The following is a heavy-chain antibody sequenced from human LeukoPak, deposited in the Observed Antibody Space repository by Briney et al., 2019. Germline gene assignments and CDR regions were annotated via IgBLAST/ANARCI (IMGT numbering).Heavy chain of an antibody. CDR3: AKETGYSGYDYGDY. CDR1: GFTFSSYA. V-gene: IGHV3-23*01. CDR2: ISGSGGST. J-gene: IGHJ4*02. D-gene: IGHD5-12*01. Sequence: GGSLRLSCAASGFTFSSYAMSWVRQAPGKGLECVSGISGSGGSTYYADSVKGRFTISRDNSKNTLYLQMNSLRAEDTAVYYCAKETGYSGYDYGDYGGQGTLVTVSS.